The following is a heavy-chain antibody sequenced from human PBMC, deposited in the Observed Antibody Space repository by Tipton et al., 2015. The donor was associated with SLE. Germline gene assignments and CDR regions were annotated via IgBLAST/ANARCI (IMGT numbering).Heavy chain of an antibody. J-gene: IGHJ4*02. CDR2: INPNSGGT. CDR3: ARAGEVVVPADRGTNDD. Sequence: QSGAEVKKPGASVKVSCKASGYTFTGYYMHWVRQAPGQGLEWMGWINPNSGGTNYAQKFQGRVTMTRDTSISTAYMELSRLRSDDTAVYYCARAGEVVVPADRGTNDDCAQGTLVTVSS. V-gene: IGHV1-2*02. D-gene: IGHD2-2*01. CDR1: GYTFTGYY.